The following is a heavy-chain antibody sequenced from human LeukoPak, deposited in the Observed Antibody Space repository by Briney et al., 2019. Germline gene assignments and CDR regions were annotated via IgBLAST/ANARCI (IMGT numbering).Heavy chain of an antibody. D-gene: IGHD3-9*01. CDR3: QKTAYEILTRISLGMDV. CDR1: GYTFTGYY. V-gene: IGHV1-2*02. CDR2: LNPNSGGT. Sequence: ASVKVSFQASGYTFTGYYMHWVRQAPGQGLELMDWLNPNSGGTNYAQKFQGRVTMTRDTSISTAYVELSRLRSDDTLFFVKQKTAYEILTRISLGMDVWGQGTTVTVSS. J-gene: IGHJ6*02.